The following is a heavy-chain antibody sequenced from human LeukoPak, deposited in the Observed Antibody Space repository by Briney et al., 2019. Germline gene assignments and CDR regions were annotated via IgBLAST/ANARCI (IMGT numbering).Heavy chain of an antibody. D-gene: IGHD2-15*01. CDR3: ARGVVAAPQTFDH. Sequence: SETLSLTWTVSGDSISSYYWSWIRQPSGKGLEWIGYIYYSGSTNYNPSLKSRVTISVDTSKNQFSLKLSSVTAADTAVYYCARGVVAAPQTFDHWGQGTLVTFSS. CDR2: IYYSGST. J-gene: IGHJ4*02. CDR1: GDSISSYY. V-gene: IGHV4-59*01.